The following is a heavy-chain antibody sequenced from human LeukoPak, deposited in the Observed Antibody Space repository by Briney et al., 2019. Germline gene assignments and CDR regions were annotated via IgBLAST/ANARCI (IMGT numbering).Heavy chain of an antibody. CDR3: ARMYQSYYFDC. CDR2: IYSGGST. Sequence: GGSLRLSCAASGFAVSSNYMSWVRRGRGKGLEGVSVIYSGGSTYYADSVKGRFTISRDNSKNTLYLQMDSLRAEDTAVYYCARMYQSYYFDCWGQGTLVTVSS. J-gene: IGHJ4*02. D-gene: IGHD2-2*01. CDR1: GFAVSSNY. V-gene: IGHV3-53*01.